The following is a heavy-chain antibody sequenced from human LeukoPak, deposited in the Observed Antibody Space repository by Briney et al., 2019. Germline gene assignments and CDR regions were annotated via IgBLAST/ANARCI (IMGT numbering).Heavy chain of an antibody. D-gene: IGHD2-15*01. CDR1: GGSISSYC. CDR3: ARRATLVAVLYFDL. CDR2: IYASGST. J-gene: IGHJ4*02. Sequence: SETLSLTCTVSGGSISSYCRSWIRQTPGKGLEWIGYIYASGSTTYNPSLKGRVSISIDTSKNQFSLKMSSVTAADTAVYYCARRATLVAVLYFDLWNRGKLVFVSA. V-gene: IGHV4-4*09.